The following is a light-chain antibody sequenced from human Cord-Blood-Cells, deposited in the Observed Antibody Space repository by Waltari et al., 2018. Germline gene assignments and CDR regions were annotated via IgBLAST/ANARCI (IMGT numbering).Light chain of an antibody. V-gene: IGLV2-23*02. Sequence: QSALTQPASVSGSPGQSITISCTGTSSDVGSYNLVSWYQQHPGKAPELMIYEVSQRPSVVSNLFAGSKSGNTASLTVSGLQAEDEADYYCCSYAGSSTFVVFGGGTKLTVL. CDR2: EVS. CDR3: CSYAGSSTFVV. CDR1: SSDVGSYNL. J-gene: IGLJ2*01.